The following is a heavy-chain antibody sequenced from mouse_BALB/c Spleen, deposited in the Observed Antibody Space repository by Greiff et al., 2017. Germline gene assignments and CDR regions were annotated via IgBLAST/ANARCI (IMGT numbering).Heavy chain of an antibody. V-gene: IGHV1-54*01. CDR3: ANRGTGFAY. Sequence: VQLQQSGAELVRPGTSVKVSCKASGYAFTNYLIEWVKQRPGQGLEWIGVINPGSGGTNYNEKFKGKATLTADKSSSTAYMQLSSLTSDDSAVYFCANRGTGFAYWGQGTLVTVSA. CDR2: INPGSGGT. CDR1: GYAFTNYL. D-gene: IGHD3-1*01. J-gene: IGHJ3*01.